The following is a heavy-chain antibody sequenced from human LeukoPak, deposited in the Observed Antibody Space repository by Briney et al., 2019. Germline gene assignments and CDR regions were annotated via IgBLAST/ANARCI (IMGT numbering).Heavy chain of an antibody. CDR2: IYYSGST. V-gene: IGHV4-59*01. CDR3: ARRIAAAGGAFDI. J-gene: IGHJ3*02. Sequence: SETLSLTCTVSGGSISSYYWSWIRQPPGKGLEWVGYIYYSGSTNYNPSLKSRVTISVDTSKNQFSLNLSSVTAADTAVYYCARRIAAAGGAFDIWGQGTMVTVSS. D-gene: IGHD6-13*01. CDR1: GGSISSYY.